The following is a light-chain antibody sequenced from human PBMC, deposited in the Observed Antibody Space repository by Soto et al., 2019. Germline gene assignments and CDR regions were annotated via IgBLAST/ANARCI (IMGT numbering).Light chain of an antibody. CDR2: AAS. Sequence: DIQMTQSPSSLSASVGDRVTITCRASQSISDYLNWYQQKPGKAPKLLIYAASSLQSGVPSTFSGSGSGTDFTLTISTLQPEDFATYYGQQSYSAPRTFGPGTRVDIK. CDR3: QQSYSAPRT. J-gene: IGKJ3*01. V-gene: IGKV1-39*01. CDR1: QSISDY.